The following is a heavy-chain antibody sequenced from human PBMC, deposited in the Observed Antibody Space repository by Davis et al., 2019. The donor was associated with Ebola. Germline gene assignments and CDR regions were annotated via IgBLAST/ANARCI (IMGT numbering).Heavy chain of an antibody. J-gene: IGHJ5*02. CDR2: IYTSGST. CDR1: GGSISSGSYY. D-gene: IGHD3-10*01. Sequence: PSETLSLTCTVSGGSISSGSYYWSWIRQPAGKGLEWIGHIYTSGSTNYNPSLKSRVTISVDTSKNQFSLKLSSVTAADTAVYYCARRPQMDGSGRATSLLSHRGWFDPWGQGTLVTVSS. CDR3: ARRPQMDGSGRATSLLSHRGWFDP. V-gene: IGHV4-61*09.